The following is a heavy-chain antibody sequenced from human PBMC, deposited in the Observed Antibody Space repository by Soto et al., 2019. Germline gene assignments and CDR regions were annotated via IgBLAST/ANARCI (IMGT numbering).Heavy chain of an antibody. Sequence: QVQLVQSGAEVKKPGSSVKVSCKASGGTFSSYAISWVRQAPGQGLEWMGGIIPIFGTADYAQKFQGRVTITANEFTSTAYMELSSLRSEDTAVYYCARHLGGNRYYYDMDVWGQGTTVTVSS. J-gene: IGHJ6*02. CDR1: GGTFSSYA. D-gene: IGHD3-16*01. CDR2: IIPIFGTA. CDR3: ARHLGGNRYYYDMDV. V-gene: IGHV1-69*12.